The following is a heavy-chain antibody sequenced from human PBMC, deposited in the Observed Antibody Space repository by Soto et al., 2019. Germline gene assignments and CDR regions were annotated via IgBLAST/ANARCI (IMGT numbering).Heavy chain of an antibody. CDR2: ISAYNGNT. CDR3: ARYESAVSDYDILTGYQSIFDY. Sequence: ASVKVSCKASGYTFTSYGISWVRQAPGQGLEWMGWISAYNGNTNYAQKLQGRVTMTTDTSTSTAYMELRSLRSDDTAVYYCARYESAVSDYDILTGYQSIFDYWGQGTLVTVSS. CDR1: GYTFTSYG. D-gene: IGHD3-9*01. V-gene: IGHV1-18*01. J-gene: IGHJ4*02.